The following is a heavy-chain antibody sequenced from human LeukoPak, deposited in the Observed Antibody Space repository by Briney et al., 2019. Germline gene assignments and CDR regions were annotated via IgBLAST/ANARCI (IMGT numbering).Heavy chain of an antibody. CDR1: GGTFSSYA. V-gene: IGHV1-69*13. D-gene: IGHD6-6*01. J-gene: IGHJ6*02. Sequence: SVKVSCKASGGTFSSYAISWVRQAPGQGLKWMGGIIPIFGTANYAQKFQGRVTIIADESTSTAYMELSSLRSEDTAVYYCARVSIAARSPYYYGMDVWGQGTTVTVSS. CDR3: ARVSIAARSPYYYGMDV. CDR2: IIPIFGTA.